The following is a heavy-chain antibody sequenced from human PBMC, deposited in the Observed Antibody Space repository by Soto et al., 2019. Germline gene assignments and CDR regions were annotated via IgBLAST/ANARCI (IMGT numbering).Heavy chain of an antibody. J-gene: IGHJ6*02. CDR3: ARDPYYYDSSGYYSPRYYYGMDV. CDR2: ISSSSSYI. Sequence: PGGSLRLSCAASGFTFSTDAMAWVRQAPGKGLEWVSSISSSSSYIYYADSVKGRFTISRDNAKNSLYLQMNSLRAEDTAVYYCARDPYYYDSSGYYSPRYYYGMDVWGQGTTVTVSS. D-gene: IGHD3-22*01. CDR1: GFTFSTDA. V-gene: IGHV3-21*01.